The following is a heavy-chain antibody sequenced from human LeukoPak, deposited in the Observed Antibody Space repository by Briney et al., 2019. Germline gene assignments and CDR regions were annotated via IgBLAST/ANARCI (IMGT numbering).Heavy chain of an antibody. CDR3: ARDLPGDGIDY. CDR1: GFTFSSCW. V-gene: IGHV3-74*01. D-gene: IGHD5-24*01. Sequence: GGSPRLSCVASGFTFSSCWMRWVRQAPGKGIVWVSYINSDGSATGYADSGKGRFTISRDNAKNTLYLQMNSLRAEDTAVYDCARDLPGDGIDYWGRGTLVTVSS. CDR2: INSDGSAT. J-gene: IGHJ4*02.